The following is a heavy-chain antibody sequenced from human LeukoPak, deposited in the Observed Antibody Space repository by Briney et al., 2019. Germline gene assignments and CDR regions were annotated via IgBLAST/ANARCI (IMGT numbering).Heavy chain of an antibody. Sequence: GSLRLSCAASGFIFSSYAMSWVRQAPGKGLEWVSYISSSGSTIYYADSVKGRFTISRDNAKNSLYLQMNSLRAEDTAVYYCAPGILTGYYGFDYWGQGTLVTVSS. CDR1: GFIFSSYA. CDR3: APGILTGYYGFDY. D-gene: IGHD3-9*01. CDR2: ISSSGSTI. J-gene: IGHJ4*02. V-gene: IGHV3-48*04.